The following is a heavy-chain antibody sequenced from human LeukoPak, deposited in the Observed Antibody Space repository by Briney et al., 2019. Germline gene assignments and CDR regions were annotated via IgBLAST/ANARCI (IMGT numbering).Heavy chain of an antibody. D-gene: IGHD3-10*01. CDR1: GFTFSNYA. Sequence: GGSPRLSCAASGFTFSNYATSWVRQAPGKGLEWVSAISGSGGRTYYADSVKGRFTLSRDNSKNTLYLQMNSLRAEDTAVYYCAKEYYYGSGTYYNVDYWGQGTLVTVSS. CDR2: ISGSGGRT. J-gene: IGHJ4*02. V-gene: IGHV3-23*01. CDR3: AKEYYYGSGTYYNVDY.